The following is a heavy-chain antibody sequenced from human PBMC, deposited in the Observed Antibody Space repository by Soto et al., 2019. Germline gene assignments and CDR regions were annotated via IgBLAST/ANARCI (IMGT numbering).Heavy chain of an antibody. CDR1: GFTFGTYT. V-gene: IGHV3-21*01. J-gene: IGHJ4*02. Sequence: GGSLRLSCAASGFTFGTYTMNWVRQVPGKGLEWVSSIGTTSSYIYYADSVRGRFTISRDNAGGSVYLQMNSLRPDDTADYYCARVPAYPYYFDSWGQGTLVTVSS. CDR2: IGTTSSYI. CDR3: ARVPAYPYYFDS.